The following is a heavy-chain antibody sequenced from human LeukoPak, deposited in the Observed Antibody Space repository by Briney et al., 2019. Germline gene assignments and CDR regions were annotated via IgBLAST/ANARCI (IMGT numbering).Heavy chain of an antibody. J-gene: IGHJ4*02. V-gene: IGHV3-7*01. D-gene: IGHD2-15*01. Sequence: GGSLRLSCAASGFTFSSYGMRWVRQAPGKGLEWVANIKEDGTEKYYVDSVKGRFTISRDNAKNSLYLQMNSLRAEDTAVYYCARGYCSGGSCSSPPDYWGQGTLVTVSS. CDR2: IKEDGTEK. CDR1: GFTFSSYG. CDR3: ARGYCSGGSCSSPPDY.